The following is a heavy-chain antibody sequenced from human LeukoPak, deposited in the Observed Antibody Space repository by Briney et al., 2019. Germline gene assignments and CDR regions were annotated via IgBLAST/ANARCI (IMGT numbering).Heavy chain of an antibody. V-gene: IGHV4-38-2*02. CDR3: ARDRANVLLWFGELLLDY. CDR2: IYHSGST. J-gene: IGHJ4*02. D-gene: IGHD3-10*01. Sequence: SETLSLTCTVSGYSISSNYHWAWIRQPPGKGLEWIGSIYHSGSTYYNPSLKSRVTISVDTSKNQFSLKLSSVTAADTAVYYCARDRANVLLWFGELLLDYWGQGTLVTVSS. CDR1: GYSISSNYH.